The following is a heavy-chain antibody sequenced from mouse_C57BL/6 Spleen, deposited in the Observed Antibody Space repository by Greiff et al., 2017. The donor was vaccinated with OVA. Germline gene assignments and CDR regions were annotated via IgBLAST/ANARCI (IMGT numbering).Heavy chain of an antibody. V-gene: IGHV5-4*03. CDR2: ISDGGSYT. D-gene: IGHD1-1*01. CDR1: GFTFSSYA. J-gene: IGHJ1*03. CDR3: ARPHYYGSSYEGYFDV. Sequence: EVKLEESGGGLVKPGGSLKLSCAASGFTFSSYAMSWVRQTPEKRLEWVATISDGGSYTYYPDNVKGRFTISRDNAKNNLYLQMSHLKSEDTAMYYCARPHYYGSSYEGYFDVWGTGTTVTVSS.